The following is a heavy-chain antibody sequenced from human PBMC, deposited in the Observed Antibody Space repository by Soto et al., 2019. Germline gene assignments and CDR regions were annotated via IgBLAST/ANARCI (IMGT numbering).Heavy chain of an antibody. CDR1: GGSISSSNW. V-gene: IGHV4-4*02. D-gene: IGHD2-2*01. CDR3: ARVRQYCSGTSCYLDH. J-gene: IGHJ5*02. CDR2: IHHSGTT. Sequence: PSETLSLTCAVSGGSISSSNWWHLFRQPPGKGLEWIGEIHHSGTTNYNPSLKSRVAISVDKSKNPFSLTLNSVTAADTAVYYCARVRQYCSGTSCYLDHWGQGTLVTAPQ.